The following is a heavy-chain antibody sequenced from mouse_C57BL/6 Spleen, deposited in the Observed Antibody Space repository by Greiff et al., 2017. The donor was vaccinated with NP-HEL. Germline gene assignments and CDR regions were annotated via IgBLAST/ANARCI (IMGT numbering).Heavy chain of an antibody. CDR2: ISYDGSN. D-gene: IGHD2-4*01. J-gene: IGHJ1*03. V-gene: IGHV3-6*01. Sequence: ESGPGLVKPSQSLSLTCSVTGYSITSGYYWNWIRQFPGNKLEWMGYISYDGSNNYNPSLKNRISITRDTSKNQFFLKLNSVTTEDTATYYCAIYDYPWYFDVWGTGTTVTVSS. CDR1: GYSITSGYY. CDR3: AIYDYPWYFDV.